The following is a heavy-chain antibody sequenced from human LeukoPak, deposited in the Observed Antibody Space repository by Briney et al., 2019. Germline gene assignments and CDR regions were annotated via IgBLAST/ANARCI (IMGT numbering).Heavy chain of an antibody. D-gene: IGHD2-21*02. CDR2: IHYSGSS. CDR1: GVSISSYY. V-gene: IGHV4-59*01. J-gene: IGHJ4*02. CDR3: ARGRRTAVVTDFDY. Sequence: SETLSLTCTASGVSISSYYWTWIRQPPGKGLEWIGYIHYSGSSRSHPSLSSRVTMSVDASKSQFSLKLTSVTAADTAVYYCARGRRTAVVTDFDYWGQGILVTVSS.